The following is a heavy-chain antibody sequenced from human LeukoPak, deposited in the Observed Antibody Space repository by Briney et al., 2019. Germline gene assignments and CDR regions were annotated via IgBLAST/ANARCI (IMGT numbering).Heavy chain of an antibody. CDR2: ISGSGGST. CDR1: GFTFSSYA. J-gene: IGHJ6*03. CDR3: AKALYSGYDSHYYYYMDV. V-gene: IGHV3-23*01. D-gene: IGHD5-12*01. Sequence: GGSLRLSCAASGFTFSSYAMSWVRQAPGKGQEWVSAISGSGGSTYYADSVKGRFTISRDNSKNTLYLQMNSLRAEDTAVYYCAKALYSGYDSHYYYYMDVWGKGTTVTVSS.